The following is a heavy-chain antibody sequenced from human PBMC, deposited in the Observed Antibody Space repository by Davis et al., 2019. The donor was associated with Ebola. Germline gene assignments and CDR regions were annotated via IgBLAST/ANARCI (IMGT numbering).Heavy chain of an antibody. J-gene: IGHJ6*02. CDR1: GYTFTGYY. Sequence: ASVKVSCKASGYTFTGYYMHWVRQAPGQGLEWMGWINPNSGGTNYAQKFQGWVTMTRDTSISTAYMELSRLRSDDTAVYYCARAGTIFGVVSYGMDVWGQGTTVTVSS. CDR2: INPNSGGT. D-gene: IGHD3-3*01. CDR3: ARAGTIFGVVSYGMDV. V-gene: IGHV1-2*04.